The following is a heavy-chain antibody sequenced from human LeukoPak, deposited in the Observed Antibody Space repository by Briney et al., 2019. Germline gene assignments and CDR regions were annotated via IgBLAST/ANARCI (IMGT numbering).Heavy chain of an antibody. CDR2: ISYDGSNK. CDR3: ARDSHSSGYYYVLDY. Sequence: GGSLRLSCAASGFTFSNAWMNWVRQAPGKGPEWVAVISYDGSNKCYADSVKGRFTISRDNSKNTLYLQMNSLRAEDTAVYYCARDSHSSGYYYVLDYWGQGTLVTVSS. V-gene: IGHV3-30*03. D-gene: IGHD3-22*01. J-gene: IGHJ4*02. CDR1: GFTFSNAW.